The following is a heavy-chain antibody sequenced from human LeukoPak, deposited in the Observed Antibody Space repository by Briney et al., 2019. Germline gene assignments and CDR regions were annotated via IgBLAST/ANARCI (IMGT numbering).Heavy chain of an antibody. CDR1: GFTLSIDK. V-gene: IGHV3-7*01. CDR3: ARDEGTY. CDR2: INQDGREK. D-gene: IGHD3-10*01. Sequence: GGCLRLSCVASGFTLSIDKMTWVRQAPRKGLEWVANINQDGREKNYVDSVKSRFTIPRDNARNSLYLQMNSLRTEDTVVYYWARDEGTYWGQGTLVTVSS. J-gene: IGHJ4*02.